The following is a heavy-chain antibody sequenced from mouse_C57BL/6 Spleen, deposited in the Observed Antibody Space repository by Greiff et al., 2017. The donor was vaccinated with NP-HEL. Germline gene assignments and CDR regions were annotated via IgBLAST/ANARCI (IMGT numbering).Heavy chain of an antibody. V-gene: IGHV14-4*01. J-gene: IGHJ4*01. CDR1: GFNIKDDY. Sequence: EVQLVESGAELVRPGASVKLSCTASGFNIKDDYMHWVKQRPEQGLEWIGWIDPENGDTEYASKFQGKATITADTSSNTAYLQLSSLTSEDTAVYYCTTGYGSSYYAMDYWGQGTSVTVSS. D-gene: IGHD1-1*01. CDR3: TTGYGSSYYAMDY. CDR2: IDPENGDT.